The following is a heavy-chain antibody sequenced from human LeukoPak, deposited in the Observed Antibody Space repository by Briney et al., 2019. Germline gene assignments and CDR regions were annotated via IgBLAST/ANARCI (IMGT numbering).Heavy chain of an antibody. J-gene: IGHJ4*02. D-gene: IGHD4-23*01. CDR3: AGTGVTFDY. CDR2: FSHTGST. V-gene: IGHV4-30-2*01. CDR1: GASVSGGGNS. Sequence: PSETLSLTCAVSGASVSGGGNSWSWIRQPPGKGLEWIGWFSHTGSTYYNPSLKSRVTISVDRSNNQFSPKLRPMTAADTAVYYCAGTGVTFDYWGQGTLVIVSS.